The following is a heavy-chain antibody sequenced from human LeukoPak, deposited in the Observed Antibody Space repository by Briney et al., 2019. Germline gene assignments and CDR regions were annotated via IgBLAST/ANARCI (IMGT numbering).Heavy chain of an antibody. Sequence: PSETLSLTCAVYGGSFSGYYWSWIRQPPGKGLEWIGEINHSVSTNYNPSLKSRVTISVDTSKNQFSLKLSSVTAADTAVYYCAGYYYGSGSLGPPPDYWGQGTLVTVSS. J-gene: IGHJ4*02. CDR1: GGSFSGYY. V-gene: IGHV4-34*01. CDR2: INHSVST. CDR3: AGYYYGSGSLGPPPDY. D-gene: IGHD3-10*01.